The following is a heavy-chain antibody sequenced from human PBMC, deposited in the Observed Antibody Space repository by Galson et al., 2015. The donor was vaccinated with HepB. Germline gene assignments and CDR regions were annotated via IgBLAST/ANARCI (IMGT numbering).Heavy chain of an antibody. CDR3: ARREGGSQDY. Sequence: SLRLSCAASGFTFSSYGMHWVRQAPGKGLEWVAVISYDGSNKYYADSVKGRFTISRDNSKNTLYLQMNSLRAEDTAVYYCARREGGSQDYWGQGTLVTVSS. D-gene: IGHD2-15*01. V-gene: IGHV3-30*03. CDR2: ISYDGSNK. J-gene: IGHJ4*02. CDR1: GFTFSSYG.